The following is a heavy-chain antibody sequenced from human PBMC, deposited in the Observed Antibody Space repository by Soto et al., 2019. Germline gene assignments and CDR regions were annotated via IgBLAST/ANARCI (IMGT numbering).Heavy chain of an antibody. CDR3: ARAPSRRDGYNLFDY. J-gene: IGHJ4*02. CDR1: GGSISSGGYY. V-gene: IGHV4-31*03. Sequence: NPSETLSLTCTVSGGSISSGGYYWSWIRQHPGKGLEWIGYIYYSGSTYYNPSLKSRVTISVDTSKNQFSLKLSSVTAADTAVYYCARAPSRRDGYNLFDYWGQGTLVTVSS. D-gene: IGHD5-12*01. CDR2: IYYSGST.